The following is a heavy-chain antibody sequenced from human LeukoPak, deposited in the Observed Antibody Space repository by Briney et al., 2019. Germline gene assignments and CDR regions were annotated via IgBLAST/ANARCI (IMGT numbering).Heavy chain of an antibody. J-gene: IGHJ3*02. V-gene: IGHV3-11*01. CDR2: TNTAGNTI. D-gene: IGHD3-22*01. Sequence: GGSLRLSCAASGFTFRDYFMSWIRQAPGKGLEWVAYTNTAGNTIYYADSMKGRFTISRDNAKNSLYLQMNTLRAEDTAVYYCARPTYDSSAVDAFDIWGQGTMVTVSP. CDR3: ARPTYDSSAVDAFDI. CDR1: GFTFRDYF.